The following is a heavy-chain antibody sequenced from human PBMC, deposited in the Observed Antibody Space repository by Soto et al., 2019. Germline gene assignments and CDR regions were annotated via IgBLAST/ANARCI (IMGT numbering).Heavy chain of an antibody. Sequence: TLSLTCSVSGDSISTVDYFWAWIRQPPGQALEYIGYIYKSATTYYNPSFESRVAISLDTSKSQFSLNVTSVTAADTAVYFCARGRYCLTGRCFPNWFDSWGQGTLVTVAS. CDR1: GDSISTVDYF. J-gene: IGHJ5*01. D-gene: IGHD2-15*01. V-gene: IGHV4-30-4*01. CDR3: ARGRYCLTGRCFPNWFDS. CDR2: IYKSATT.